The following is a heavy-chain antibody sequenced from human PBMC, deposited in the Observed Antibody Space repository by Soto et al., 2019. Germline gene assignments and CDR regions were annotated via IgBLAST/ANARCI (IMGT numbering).Heavy chain of an antibody. J-gene: IGHJ1*01. V-gene: IGHV3-23*01. CDR1: GFTFSTYA. D-gene: IGHD3-22*01. CDR2: ISGSGDST. Sequence: PGVSLRLSCAASGFTFSTYAMSWVRQAPGKGLEWVSAISGSGDSTYYADSVKGRFTISRDNSINTLYLQMNSLRTEDTAVYYLAHPRWYGVLKVYDSCGQG. CDR3: AHPRWYGVLKVYDS.